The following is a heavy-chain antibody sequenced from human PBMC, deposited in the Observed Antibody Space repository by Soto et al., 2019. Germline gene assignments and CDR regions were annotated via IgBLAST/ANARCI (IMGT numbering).Heavy chain of an antibody. D-gene: IGHD3-22*01. CDR1: GGTFSSYA. CDR3: ARGGPNYDSSGYYCGY. J-gene: IGHJ4*02. V-gene: IGHV1-69*01. Sequence: QVQLVQSGAEVKKPGSSVKVSCKASGGTFSSYAISWVRQAPGQGLEWMGGIIPIFGTANYAQKFQGRVTITADESTSTGYMELSSLRSEDTAVYYCARGGPNYDSSGYYCGYWGQGTLVTVSA. CDR2: IIPIFGTA.